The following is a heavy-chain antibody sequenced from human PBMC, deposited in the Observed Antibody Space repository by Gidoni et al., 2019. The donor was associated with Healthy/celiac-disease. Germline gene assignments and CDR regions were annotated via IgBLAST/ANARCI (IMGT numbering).Heavy chain of an antibody. D-gene: IGHD3-22*01. CDR1: GGTFSSSA. CDR2: IIPIFGTA. V-gene: IGHV1-69*01. Sequence: QVQLVQSGAEVTKPGSSVKVSCKASGGTFSSSAISWVRQAPGQGLEWMGGIIPIFGTANYAQKFQGRVTITADESTSTAYMELSSLRSEDTAVYYCARGLFSAYYYDSSGYYHFDYWGQGTLVTVSS. J-gene: IGHJ4*02. CDR3: ARGLFSAYYYDSSGYYHFDY.